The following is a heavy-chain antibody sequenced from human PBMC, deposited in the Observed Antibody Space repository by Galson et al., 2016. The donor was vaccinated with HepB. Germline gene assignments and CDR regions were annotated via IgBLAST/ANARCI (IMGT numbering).Heavy chain of an antibody. V-gene: IGHV3-15*07. CDR2: IKSKVDGGAA. CDR3: TTVLSTASMSGWYDWGFDY. Sequence: SLRLSCAASGFTFSNVWMNWVRQAPGKGLEWVGRIKSKVDGGAADYAAPVKGRFTISGDDSKSTLYLQMTGLKTEDTAVYYCTTVLSTASMSGWYDWGFDYWGQGTLVTVSS. CDR1: GFTFSNVW. J-gene: IGHJ4*02. D-gene: IGHD6-19*01.